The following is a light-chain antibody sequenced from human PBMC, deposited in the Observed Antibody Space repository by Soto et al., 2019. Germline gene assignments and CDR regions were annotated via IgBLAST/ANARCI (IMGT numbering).Light chain of an antibody. J-gene: IGKJ1*01. CDR1: HNTRGY. V-gene: IGKV1-39*01. CDR3: QQSYSTPWT. CDR2: AAS. Sequence: DIQMTQSPSSLSASVSDRVTITCRASHNTRGYLNWYHQKPGKATKLLLYAASTLQSETPSRFSGSGSETHFTLTIGSLQPEDFATDFCQQSYSTPWTFGQGTKVDIK.